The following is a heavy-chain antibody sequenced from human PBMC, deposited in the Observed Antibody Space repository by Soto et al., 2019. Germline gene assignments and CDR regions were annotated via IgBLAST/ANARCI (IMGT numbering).Heavy chain of an antibody. Sequence: GGSLRLSCAASGFTFSNAWMNWVRQAPGKGLEWVGRIKSKTDGGTTDYAAPVKGRFTISRDDSKNTLYLQMNSLKTEDTAVYYCTTGTSRYNWNYASIYYYYGMDVWGQGTTVTVSS. CDR1: GFTFSNAW. D-gene: IGHD1-7*01. V-gene: IGHV3-15*07. J-gene: IGHJ6*02. CDR2: IKSKTDGGTT. CDR3: TTGTSRYNWNYASIYYYYGMDV.